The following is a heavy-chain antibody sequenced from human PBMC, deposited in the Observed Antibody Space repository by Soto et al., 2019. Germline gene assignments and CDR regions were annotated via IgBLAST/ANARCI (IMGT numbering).Heavy chain of an antibody. CDR2: IIPISDTT. D-gene: IGHD2-2*01. CDR3: ARSQGSSTSLEIYYYYYYGMDV. CDR1: GGTFSSYA. J-gene: IGHJ6*02. V-gene: IGHV1-69*01. Sequence: QVQLVQSGAEVKKPGSSVKVSCKASGGTFSSYAISWVRQAPGQGLEWMGGIIPISDTTNYAQKFQGRVTSTADESTSTASMELCSLRSEDTAVYYCARSQGSSTSLEIYYYYYYGMDVWGQGTTVTVSS.